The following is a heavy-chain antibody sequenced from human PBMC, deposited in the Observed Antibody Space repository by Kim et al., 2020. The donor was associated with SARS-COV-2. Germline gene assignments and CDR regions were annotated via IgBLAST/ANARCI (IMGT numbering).Heavy chain of an antibody. J-gene: IGHJ4*02. Sequence: SETLSLICTVSGGSINRNYWSWFLQPPGKGLEWIGYIYYTGSTNYNPSLQSRVTTSVVRSNNQFSLKLKSLTAADTAVYYCASDKSSGWYYFWGRGALVTVSS. CDR3: ASDKSSGWYYF. V-gene: IGHV4-59*01. D-gene: IGHD6-19*01. CDR1: GGSINRNY. CDR2: IYYTGST.